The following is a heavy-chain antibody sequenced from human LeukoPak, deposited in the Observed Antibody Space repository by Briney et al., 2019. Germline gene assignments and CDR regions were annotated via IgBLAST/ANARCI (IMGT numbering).Heavy chain of an antibody. Sequence: ASVKVSCKASGYTFTSYDINWVRQATGQGLQWMGWMNPNSGNTGYAQKFRGRVTMTRDTSISTAYMELSSLRSEDTAVYYCAKAGIVATMNADWFDPWGQGTLVTVSS. V-gene: IGHV1-8*01. J-gene: IGHJ5*02. CDR1: GYTFTSYD. D-gene: IGHD5-12*01. CDR2: MNPNSGNT. CDR3: AKAGIVATMNADWFDP.